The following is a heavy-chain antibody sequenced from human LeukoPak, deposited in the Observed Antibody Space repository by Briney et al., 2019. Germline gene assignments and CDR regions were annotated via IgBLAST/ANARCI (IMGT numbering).Heavy chain of an antibody. CDR2: ISSSSSYI. D-gene: IGHD3-22*01. CDR3: ARASYYYDSSGYYYFDY. V-gene: IGHV3-21*01. CDR1: GFTFSSYS. J-gene: IGHJ4*02. Sequence: GGSLRLSCAASGFTFSSYSMNWVRQAPGKGLEWVSSISSSSSYIYYADSVKGRFTISRDNAKNSLYLQMNSLRAEDTAVYYCARASYYYDSSGYYYFDYWGQGTLVTVSS.